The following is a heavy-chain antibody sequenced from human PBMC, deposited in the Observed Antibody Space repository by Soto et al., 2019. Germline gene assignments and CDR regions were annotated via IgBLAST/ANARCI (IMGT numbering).Heavy chain of an antibody. V-gene: IGHV4-39*01. CDR2: IYYSGST. D-gene: IGHD3-10*01. CDR3: VREGGTLGLSLGELFPTQNYHYYGMDV. Sequence: SETLSLTCTVSGGSISSSSYYWGWIRQPPGKGLEWIGSIYYSGSTYYNPSLKSRVTISVDTSKNQFSLKLSSVTAADTAVFYCVREGGTLGLSLGELFPTQNYHYYGMDVWGQGTTVTVSS. J-gene: IGHJ6*02. CDR1: GGSISSSSYY.